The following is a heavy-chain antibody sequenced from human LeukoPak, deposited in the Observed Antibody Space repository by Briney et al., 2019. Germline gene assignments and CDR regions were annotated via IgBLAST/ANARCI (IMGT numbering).Heavy chain of an antibody. CDR2: IYYSGST. CDR3: ARGTVVTPYDY. V-gene: IGHV4-59*01. Sequence: SETLSLTCTVSGGSISSYYWSWIRQPPGKGLEWIGYIYYSGSTNYNPSLKSRVTISVDTSRNQFSLKLSSVTAADTAVYYCARGTVVTPYDYWGQGTLVTVSS. J-gene: IGHJ4*02. CDR1: GGSISSYY. D-gene: IGHD4-23*01.